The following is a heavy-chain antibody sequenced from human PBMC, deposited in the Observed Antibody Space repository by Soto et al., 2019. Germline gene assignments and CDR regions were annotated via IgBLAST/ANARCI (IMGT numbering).Heavy chain of an antibody. J-gene: IGHJ5*02. CDR2: IYYSGTT. CDR1: GGSISSGGYY. V-gene: IGHV4-31*03. Sequence: QVQLQESGPGLVKPSQTLSLTCTVSGGSISSGGYYWNWIRQHPGKGLEWIGYIYYSGTTYYNPSLTSRVSISVDTSKTHLSLKLTSVTAADTAVYYCARSVFPWGRGTLVTVSS. CDR3: ARSVFP.